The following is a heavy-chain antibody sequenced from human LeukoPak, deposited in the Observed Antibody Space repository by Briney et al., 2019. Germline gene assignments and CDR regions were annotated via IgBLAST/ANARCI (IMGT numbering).Heavy chain of an antibody. J-gene: IGHJ4*02. Sequence: SETLSLTCTVSGYSITSVYWSWIRQPPGKGLEVIGYTYTSGDTNYNPSLRSRVTMSLDASKNDVSLKMSSVTAADTAVYYCARTARVFDYWGQGILVTVSS. CDR3: ARTARVFDY. V-gene: IGHV4-4*09. CDR2: TYTSGDT. CDR1: GYSITSVY.